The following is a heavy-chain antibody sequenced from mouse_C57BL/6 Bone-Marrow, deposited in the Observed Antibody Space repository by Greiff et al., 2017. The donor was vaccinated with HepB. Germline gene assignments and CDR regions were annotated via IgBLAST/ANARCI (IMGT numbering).Heavy chain of an antibody. V-gene: IGHV5-6*02. CDR3: ARQDHYYGSSHSAMDY. CDR1: GFTFSSYG. Sequence: DVKLVESGGDLVKPGGSLKLSCAASGFTFSSYGMSWVRQTPDKRLEWVATISSGGSYTYYPDSVKGRFTISRDTAKNTLYLQMSRLKSEDTAMYYCARQDHYYGSSHSAMDYWGQGTSVTVSS. D-gene: IGHD1-1*01. CDR2: ISSGGSYT. J-gene: IGHJ4*01.